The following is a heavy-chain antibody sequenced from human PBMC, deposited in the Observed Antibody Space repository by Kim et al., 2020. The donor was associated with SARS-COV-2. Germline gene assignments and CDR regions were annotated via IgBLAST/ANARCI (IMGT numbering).Heavy chain of an antibody. CDR1: GFTVSSNY. V-gene: IGHV3-53*01. CDR3: AGGGDYYDSSGYLGY. Sequence: GGSLRLSCAASGFTVSSNYMSWVRQAPGKGLEWVSVIYSGGSTYYADSVKGRFTISRDNSKNTLYLQMNSLRAEDTAVYYCAGGGDYYDSSGYLGYWGQGTLVTVSS. CDR2: IYSGGST. J-gene: IGHJ4*02. D-gene: IGHD3-22*01.